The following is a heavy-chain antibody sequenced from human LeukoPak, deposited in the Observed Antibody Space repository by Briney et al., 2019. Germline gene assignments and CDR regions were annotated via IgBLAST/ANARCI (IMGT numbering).Heavy chain of an antibody. CDR1: GFTFSSYS. D-gene: IGHD3-3*01. CDR3: ARDLNPVLRFLEWPNHSFDAFDI. Sequence: GGPLRLSCAASGFTFSSYSMNWVRQAPGEGLEWVSYISSSSSTIYYADSVKGRFTISRDNAKNSLYLQMNSLRAEDTAVYYCARDLNPVLRFLEWPNHSFDAFDIWGQGTMVTVSS. V-gene: IGHV3-48*04. J-gene: IGHJ3*02. CDR2: ISSSSSTI.